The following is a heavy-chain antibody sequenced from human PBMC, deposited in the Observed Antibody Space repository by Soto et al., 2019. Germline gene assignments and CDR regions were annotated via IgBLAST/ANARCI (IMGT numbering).Heavy chain of an antibody. CDR1: GFTLSRYA. V-gene: IGHV3-23*01. J-gene: IGHJ4*02. CDR3: AKTLGEYLYFFDY. D-gene: IGHD3-9*01. Sequence: EVQLLESGGGLVQPGGSLRLSCAGSGFTLSRYATSWVRQAPGKGLEWISGLGTSDHNIFYADSVRGRFTISRDNSKNTFYLQMNRLRAEDTAKYYCAKTLGEYLYFFDYWGQGIQVTVSS. CDR2: LGTSDHNI.